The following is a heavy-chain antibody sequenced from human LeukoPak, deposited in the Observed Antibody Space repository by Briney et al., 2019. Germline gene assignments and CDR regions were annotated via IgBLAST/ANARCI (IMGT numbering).Heavy chain of an antibody. J-gene: IGHJ6*02. Sequence: ASVKVSCKASGYTFTGYYMRWVRPAPGQGLEWMGWINPNSGGTNYAQKFQGRVTMTRDTSISTAYMELSRLRSDDTAVYYCAREVAYCGGDCYSESYYYYYGMDVWGQGTTVTVSS. CDR3: AREVAYCGGDCYSESYYYYYGMDV. CDR2: INPNSGGT. D-gene: IGHD2-21*02. V-gene: IGHV1-2*02. CDR1: GYTFTGYY.